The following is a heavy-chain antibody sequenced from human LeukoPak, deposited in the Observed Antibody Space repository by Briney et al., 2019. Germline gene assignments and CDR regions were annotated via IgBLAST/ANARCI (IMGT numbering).Heavy chain of an antibody. CDR2: IGSSGNTP. V-gene: IGHV3-11*01. CDR3: ARAAGWFDP. CDR1: GFTFSDYY. Sequence: GGSLRLSCAASGFTFSDYYMSWIRQAPGKGLEWVSYIGSSGNTPYYVDSVKGRFIISRDNAKNSLYLQMNSLRAEDTAVYYCARAAGWFDPWGQGTLVIVSS. J-gene: IGHJ5*02.